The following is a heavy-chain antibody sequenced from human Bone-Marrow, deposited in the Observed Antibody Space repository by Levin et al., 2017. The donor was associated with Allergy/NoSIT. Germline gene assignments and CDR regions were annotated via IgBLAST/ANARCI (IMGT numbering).Heavy chain of an antibody. J-gene: IGHJ4*02. CDR3: AGFLFEGDDYNYGLQVIDY. V-gene: IGHV4-39*07. D-gene: IGHD5-24*01. CDR1: GASISSRSYY. CDR2: ISYSGRI. Sequence: SETLSLTCTVSGASISSRSYYWGWIRQTPGKGLEWIGSISYSGRIFYNSSLQSRVTISVDTSKKQFSLKLTSVTAADSAVYTCAGFLFEGDDYNYGLQVIDYWGRGTLVTVSS.